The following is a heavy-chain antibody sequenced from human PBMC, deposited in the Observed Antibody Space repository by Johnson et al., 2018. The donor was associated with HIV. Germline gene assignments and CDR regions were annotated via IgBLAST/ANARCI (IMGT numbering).Heavy chain of an antibody. CDR1: GFAFRTYW. J-gene: IGHJ3*02. CDR2: IYNDGSRT. D-gene: IGHD6-6*01. CDR3: AKDRRTYSSSADAFDI. Sequence: MLLVESGGGLVQPGGSLRLSCAASGFAFRTYWMVWVRQVPGKGPVWVARIYNDGSRTTYADSVRGRFPISRATAKYTVDLQMNSLRAEETAVYYCAKDRRTYSSSADAFDIWGPGTMVTVSS. V-gene: IGHV3-74*03.